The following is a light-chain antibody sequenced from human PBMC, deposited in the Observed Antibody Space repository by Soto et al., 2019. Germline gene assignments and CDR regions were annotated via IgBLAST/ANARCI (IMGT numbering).Light chain of an antibody. CDR2: GAS. Sequence: EIVMTQSPATLSVSPGERATLSCRASQSGSSNLAWYQQKPGQAPRLLIYGASTRATDIPARFSGSGSGTEFTLTISSLQSADFAVYYCQQYNNWPPMFGQGTKVDIK. CDR3: QQYNNWPPM. CDR1: QSGSSN. V-gene: IGKV3-15*01. J-gene: IGKJ1*01.